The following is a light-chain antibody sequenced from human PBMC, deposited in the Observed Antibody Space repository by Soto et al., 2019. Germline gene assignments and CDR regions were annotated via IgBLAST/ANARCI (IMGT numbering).Light chain of an antibody. CDR1: QGISRY. V-gene: IGKV3-11*01. J-gene: IGKJ4*01. Sequence: EMVLTQSPATLSLSPGERATLSCRASQGISRYLAWYQQKPGQAPRLLIYDASNRATGIPARFSGNGSRTDFTLTIPSLEPEDFAVYYCQQRSYWRFGGGTRIQIK. CDR3: QQRSYWR. CDR2: DAS.